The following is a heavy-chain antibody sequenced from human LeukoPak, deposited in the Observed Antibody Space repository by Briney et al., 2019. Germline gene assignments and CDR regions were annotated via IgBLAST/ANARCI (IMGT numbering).Heavy chain of an antibody. CDR1: GGSISSYY. J-gene: IGHJ5*02. Sequence: SETLSLTCTVSGGSISSYYWGWIRQPPGKGLEWIGSIYYSGSTYYNPSLKSRVTISVDTSKNQFSLKLSSVTAADTAVYYCGGGTTNQNWFDPWGQGTLVTVSS. D-gene: IGHD2-15*01. CDR3: GGGTTNQNWFDP. CDR2: IYYSGST. V-gene: IGHV4-39*01.